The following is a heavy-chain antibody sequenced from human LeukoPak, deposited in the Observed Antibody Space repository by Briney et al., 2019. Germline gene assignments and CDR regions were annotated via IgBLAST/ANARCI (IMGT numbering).Heavy chain of an antibody. CDR3: AKDRRLYDYGSGSYFDY. CDR2: ISFDGSNK. D-gene: IGHD3-10*01. CDR1: GFTFSSYG. V-gene: IGHV3-30*18. Sequence: GGSLRLSCAASGFTFSSYGLHWVRQAPGKGLEWLAVISFDGSNKYYADSVKGRFTVSRDNSKNTLYLQMNILRAEDTAVYYCAKDRRLYDYGSGSYFDYWGQGTLVTVSS. J-gene: IGHJ4*02.